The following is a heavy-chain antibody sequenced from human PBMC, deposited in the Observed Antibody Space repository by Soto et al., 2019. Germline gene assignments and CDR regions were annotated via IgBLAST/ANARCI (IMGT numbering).Heavy chain of an antibody. D-gene: IGHD5-18*01. Sequence: PGESLKISRKGSSYSFTRYFIGWVRRMPGKGLECMGIIYPVXSDTRYTPSFQVQVTISADKSITTAYLQWSSLKASDTAMYYCARHGYSYGERDYYYGMDGWGQGTTVTVSS. CDR3: ARHGYSYGERDYYYGMDG. CDR2: IYPVXSDT. CDR1: SYSFTRYF. V-gene: IGHV5-51*01. J-gene: IGHJ6*02.